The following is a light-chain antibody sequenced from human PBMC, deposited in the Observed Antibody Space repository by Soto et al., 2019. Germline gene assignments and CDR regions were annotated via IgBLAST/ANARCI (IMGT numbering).Light chain of an antibody. CDR2: EVS. J-gene: IGLJ2*01. Sequence: QAVVTQPPSASGSPGQSVTISCTGTSSDIGTYDYVSWYQQHPGEAPKLVIYEVSKRPSGVPDRFSGSKSDNTASLTVSGLQADDEAEYYCSSYGGSNNLLFGGGTKLTVL. V-gene: IGLV2-8*01. CDR1: SSDIGTYDY. CDR3: SSYGGSNNLL.